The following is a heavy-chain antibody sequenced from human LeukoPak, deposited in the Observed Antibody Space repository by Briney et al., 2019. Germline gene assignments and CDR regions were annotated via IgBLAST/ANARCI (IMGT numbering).Heavy chain of an antibody. CDR2: INHDGSEE. CDR3: ARYSSGGSCYTH. D-gene: IGHD2-15*01. Sequence: GGSLRLSCAASGFTFSIYWMSWVRQAPGKGLEWVANINHDGSEEYYVDSVKDRFTISRDNAKNSLYLQLNSLRAEDTAVYYCARYSSGGSCYTHWGQGSLVTVSS. CDR1: GFTFSIYW. V-gene: IGHV3-7*01. J-gene: IGHJ4*02.